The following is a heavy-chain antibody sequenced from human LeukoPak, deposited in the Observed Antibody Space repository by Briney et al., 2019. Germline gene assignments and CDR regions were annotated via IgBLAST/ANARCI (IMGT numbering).Heavy chain of an antibody. V-gene: IGHV3-30*18. Sequence: PGGSLRLSCAASGFTFSSYGMHWVRQAPGKGLEWVAVISYDGSNKYYADSVKGRFTISRDNSKNTLYLQMNSLRAEDTAVYYCAKDQGVYYYDSSGYADYWGQGTLVTVSS. CDR2: ISYDGSNK. J-gene: IGHJ4*02. D-gene: IGHD3-22*01. CDR3: AKDQGVYYYDSSGYADY. CDR1: GFTFSSYG.